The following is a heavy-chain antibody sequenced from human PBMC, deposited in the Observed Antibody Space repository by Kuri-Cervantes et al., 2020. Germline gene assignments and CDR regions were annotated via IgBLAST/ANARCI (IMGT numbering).Heavy chain of an antibody. J-gene: IGHJ4*02. CDR3: AREGDSSSWYVYYFDY. D-gene: IGHD6-13*01. CDR1: GFTFNSYW. V-gene: IGHV3-74*01. Sequence: GESLKISCTASGFTFNSYWMHWVRQAPGKGLVWVSRINSDGSNTIYADSVKGRFTISRDNSKNTLYLQMNSLRAEDTAVYYCAREGDSSSWYVYYFDYWGQGTLVTVSS. CDR2: INSDGSNT.